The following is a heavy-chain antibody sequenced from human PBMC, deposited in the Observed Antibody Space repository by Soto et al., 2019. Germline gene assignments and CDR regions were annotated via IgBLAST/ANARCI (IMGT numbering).Heavy chain of an antibody. V-gene: IGHV3-48*02. CDR1: GFTFSSYA. J-gene: IGHJ4*02. CDR2: ISSSSSTI. D-gene: IGHD2-21*01. CDR3: ARGRGYCGGTNCYLDY. Sequence: GGSLRLSCAASGFTFSSYAMNWVRQAPGKGLEWVSYISSSSSTIYYADSVKGRFTISRDNAKNSLYLKMNNLRDDDTAVYYCARGRGYCGGTNCYLDYWGQGALVTVSS.